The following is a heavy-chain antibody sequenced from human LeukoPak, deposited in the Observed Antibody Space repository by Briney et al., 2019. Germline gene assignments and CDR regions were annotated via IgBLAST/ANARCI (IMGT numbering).Heavy chain of an antibody. CDR1: GFTLSNYW. Sequence: PGGSLRLSCAASGFTLSNYWMSWVRQAPGKGLMWVSQINSDGSATSCADPVKGRCTISRDNAKNMLYLEMNSLRVEDTAVYFCTRDHGLDVWGQGTTVTVSS. V-gene: IGHV3-74*01. CDR3: TRDHGLDV. J-gene: IGHJ6*02. CDR2: INSDGSAT.